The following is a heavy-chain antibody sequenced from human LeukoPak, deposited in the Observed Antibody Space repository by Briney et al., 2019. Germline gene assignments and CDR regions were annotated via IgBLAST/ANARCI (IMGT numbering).Heavy chain of an antibody. CDR3: AREVVVVAATNRLYYYYGMDV. Sequence: GGSLRLSCAASGFTFSDYYMSWIRQAPGKGLEWVSYISGSGSTIYYADSVKGRFTISRDNAKNSLYLQMNSLRAEDTAVYYCAREVVVVAATNRLYYYYGMDVWGQGTTVTVSS. J-gene: IGHJ6*02. CDR1: GFTFSDYY. CDR2: ISGSGSTI. V-gene: IGHV3-11*01. D-gene: IGHD2-15*01.